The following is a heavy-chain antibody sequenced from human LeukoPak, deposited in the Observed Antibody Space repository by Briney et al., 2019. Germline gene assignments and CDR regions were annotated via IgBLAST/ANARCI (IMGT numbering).Heavy chain of an antibody. D-gene: IGHD4-11*01. Sequence: PSETLSLTCTVSGGSISSYYWSWIRQPPGKGLEWIGYIYYSGSTNYNPSLKSRVTISVDTSKNQFSLKLSSVTAADTAVYYCARMPTAEERTVTHESWFDPWGQGTLVTVSS. CDR2: IYYSGST. J-gene: IGHJ5*02. CDR1: GGSISSYY. V-gene: IGHV4-59*12. CDR3: ARMPTAEERTVTHESWFDP.